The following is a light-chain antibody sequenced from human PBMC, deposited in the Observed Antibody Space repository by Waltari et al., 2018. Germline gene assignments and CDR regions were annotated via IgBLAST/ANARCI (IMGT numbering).Light chain of an antibody. CDR2: VVS. V-gene: IGLV2-23*02. J-gene: IGLJ2*01. CDR1: SSDVGTYKL. Sequence: QSALTQPASVSGSPGQSITISCTGTSSDVGTYKLVSWYQQHPGKAPKLMIYVVSKRPSGVSDRFSGSKSGDMASLTISGLQPEDEAEYFCSSYAGSSKGVFGGGTKVTVL. CDR3: SSYAGSSKGV.